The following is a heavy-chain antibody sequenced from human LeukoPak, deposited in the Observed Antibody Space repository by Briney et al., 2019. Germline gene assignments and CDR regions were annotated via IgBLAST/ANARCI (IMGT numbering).Heavy chain of an antibody. V-gene: IGHV3-30*02. CDR2: IRYDGSNK. CDR1: GFTLSSYG. Sequence: PGGSLRLSCAASGFTLSSYGMHWVRQAPGKGLEWVAFIRYDGSNKYYADSVKGRFTISRDNSKNTLYLQMNSLRAEDTAVYYCAKDDSYGYSVLDYWGQGTLVTVSS. J-gene: IGHJ4*02. D-gene: IGHD5-18*01. CDR3: AKDDSYGYSVLDY.